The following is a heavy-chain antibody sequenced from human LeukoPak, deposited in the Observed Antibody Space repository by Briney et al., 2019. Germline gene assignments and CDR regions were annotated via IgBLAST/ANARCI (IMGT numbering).Heavy chain of an antibody. J-gene: IGHJ4*02. D-gene: IGHD4-17*01. V-gene: IGHV3-21*01. Sequence: PGGSLRLSCEASGFTFSNYNMNWVRQAPGKELEWVSSITSTSSYIYYADPVKGRFTISRDNAKNSLYLQMNSLRAEDTAMYYCVTETTVTGWGYWGQGTLVTVSS. CDR2: ITSTSSYI. CDR3: VTETTVTGWGY. CDR1: GFTFSNYN.